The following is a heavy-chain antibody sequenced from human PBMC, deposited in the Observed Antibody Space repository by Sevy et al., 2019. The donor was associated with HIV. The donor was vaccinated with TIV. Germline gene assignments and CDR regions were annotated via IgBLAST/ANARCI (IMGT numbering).Heavy chain of an antibody. CDR2: INPDGSKI. D-gene: IGHD3-10*01. J-gene: IGHJ4*02. CDR3: ARLFYGSADY. V-gene: IGHV3-7*02. CDR1: AINIRDYW. Sequence: GGSLRLSCEASAINIRDYWMNWVRQAPGKGLEWVANINPDGSKIYYADSVKGRFTISRDYAKNSVFLQMTSLRAEDTAVYYCARLFYGSADYWGQGTLVTVSS.